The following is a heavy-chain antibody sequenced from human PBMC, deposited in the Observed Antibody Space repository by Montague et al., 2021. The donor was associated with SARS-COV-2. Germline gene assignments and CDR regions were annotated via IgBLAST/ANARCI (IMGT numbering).Heavy chain of an antibody. J-gene: IGHJ6*02. CDR1: GGSFSGYY. CDR3: ARRGVVPAGMEYYYYGMDV. CDR2: INHSGST. D-gene: IGHD2-2*01. V-gene: IGHV4-34*01. Sequence: SETLSLTCAVYGGSFSGYYWSWIRQPPGKGLEWIGEINHSGSTNYNPSLKSRVTISVDTSKNQFSLKLSSVTAADTAVYYCARRGVVPAGMEYYYYGMDVWGQGTTVTVSS.